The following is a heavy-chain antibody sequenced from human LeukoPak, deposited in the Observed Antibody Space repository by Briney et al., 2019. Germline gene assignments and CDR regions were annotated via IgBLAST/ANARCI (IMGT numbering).Heavy chain of an antibody. CDR3: ARGFGFRYCSSTSCYEGGDYFDY. D-gene: IGHD2-2*01. V-gene: IGHV1-18*01. CDR2: ISAYNGNT. CDR1: GYTFTSYG. Sequence: GASVKVSCKASGYTFTSYGISWVRQAPGQGLGWMGWISAYNGNTNYAQKLQGRVTMTTDTSTSTAYMELRSLRSDDTAVYYCARGFGFRYCSSTSCYEGGDYFDYWGQGTLVTVSS. J-gene: IGHJ4*02.